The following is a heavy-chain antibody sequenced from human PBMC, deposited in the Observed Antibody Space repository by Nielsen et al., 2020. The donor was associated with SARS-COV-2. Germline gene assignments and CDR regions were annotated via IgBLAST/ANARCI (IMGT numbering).Heavy chain of an antibody. CDR3: TTVRDWLGSSWNPYFDY. Sequence: GESLKISCAASGFTFSNAWMSWVRQAPGKGLDWVGRIKSKTDGGTTDYAAPVKGRFTISRDDSKNTLYLQIDSLKTEDTAVYYCTTVRDWLGSSWNPYFDYWGQGTLVTVSS. V-gene: IGHV3-15*01. J-gene: IGHJ4*02. CDR2: IKSKTDGGTT. CDR1: GFTFSNAW. D-gene: IGHD6-13*01.